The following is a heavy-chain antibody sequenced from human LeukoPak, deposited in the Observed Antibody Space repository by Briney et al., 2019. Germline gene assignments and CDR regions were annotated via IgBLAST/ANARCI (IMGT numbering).Heavy chain of an antibody. Sequence: GGSLRLPCAGSGFTFSNYAMSWVRQAPGKGLKWVSGISSGGSTYYADSVKGRFTISRDNSKNTLFLQMNSLRAEDTAVYYCAKDTYSSSPYYFDYWGQGTLVTVSS. D-gene: IGHD6-6*01. J-gene: IGHJ4*02. CDR3: AKDTYSSSPYYFDY. CDR2: ISSGGST. CDR1: GFTFSNYA. V-gene: IGHV3-23*01.